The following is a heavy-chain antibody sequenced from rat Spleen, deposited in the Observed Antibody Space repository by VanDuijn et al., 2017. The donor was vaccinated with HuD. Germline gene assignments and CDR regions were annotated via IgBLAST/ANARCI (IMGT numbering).Heavy chain of an antibody. CDR2: MRYNGDT. CDR1: GFSLTSYN. D-gene: IGHD1-11*01. Sequence: QVQLKESGPGLVQPSQTLSLTCTVSGFSLTSYNLHWVRQPPGKGLEWMGRMRYNGDTSYNSALKSRLSIIRDTSKNQVFLKMNSLQTDDSGTYYCTRDGGELTPFDYWGQGVMVTVSS. CDR3: TRDGGELTPFDY. J-gene: IGHJ2*01. V-gene: IGHV2-63*01.